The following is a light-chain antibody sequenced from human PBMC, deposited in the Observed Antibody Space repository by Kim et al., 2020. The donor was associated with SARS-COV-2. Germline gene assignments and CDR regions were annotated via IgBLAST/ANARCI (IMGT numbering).Light chain of an antibody. CDR3: QAWDSSSDHHVV. Sequence: SYELTQPPSVSVSPGKTARITCWGNNIGSKSVDWYQQKPGQSPVLVIYYDRDRPSGIPERFSGSNSGNTATLTISRVEAGDEADYYCQAWDSSSDHHVVFGGGTQLTVL. V-gene: IGLV3-21*04. CDR1: NIGSKS. J-gene: IGLJ2*01. CDR2: YDR.